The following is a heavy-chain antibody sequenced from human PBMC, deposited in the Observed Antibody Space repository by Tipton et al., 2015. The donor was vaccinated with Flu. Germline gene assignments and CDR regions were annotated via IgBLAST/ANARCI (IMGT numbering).Heavy chain of an antibody. V-gene: IGHV6-1*01. CDR3: TRGNAFNI. J-gene: IGHJ3*02. CDR1: GDSVSSNITS. CDR2: TYYRSRWYN. Sequence: KPSQTLSLTCTISGDSVSSNITSWNWIRQSPSRGLEWLGRTYYRSRWYNDYAVSVKSRITINPDTSRNQFSLQLSSVTPEDTAVYYCTRGNAFNIWGQGTMVTVSS.